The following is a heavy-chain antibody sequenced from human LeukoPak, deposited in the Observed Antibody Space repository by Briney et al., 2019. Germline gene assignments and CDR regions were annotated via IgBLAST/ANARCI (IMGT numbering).Heavy chain of an antibody. CDR1: GFTFSSYA. Sequence: GSLRLSCAASGFTFSSYAMHWVRQAPGKGLEWVAVISYDGSNKYYADSVKGRFTISRDNSKNTLYLQMNSLRAEDTAVYYCARDRVRWFDPWGQGTLVTVSS. V-gene: IGHV3-30*01. J-gene: IGHJ5*02. CDR3: ARDRVRWFDP. D-gene: IGHD4/OR15-4a*01. CDR2: ISYDGSNK.